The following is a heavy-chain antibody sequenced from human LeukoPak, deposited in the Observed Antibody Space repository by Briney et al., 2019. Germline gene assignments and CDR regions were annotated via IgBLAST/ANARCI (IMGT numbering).Heavy chain of an antibody. CDR1: GYTFTAHY. D-gene: IGHD4-17*01. J-gene: IGHJ6*03. CDR3: ARGTDYGDYGGTWFYYYYMDV. CDR2: INHNSGGT. Sequence: GASVKVSCKASGYTFTAHYLHWVRQAPGQGLEWMAWINHNSGGTKYAEKFQGRVTVTRDTSISTAYMELSRLRSDDTAVYHCARGTDYGDYGGTWFYYYYMDVWGEGTTVTVSS. V-gene: IGHV1-2*02.